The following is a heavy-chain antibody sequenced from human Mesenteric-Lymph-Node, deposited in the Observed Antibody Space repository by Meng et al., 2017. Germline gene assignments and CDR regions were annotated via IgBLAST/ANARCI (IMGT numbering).Heavy chain of an antibody. J-gene: IGHJ6*02. Sequence: GESLKISCAASGFTFSSYEMNWVRQAPGKGLEWVSYISSSGSTIYYADSVKGRFTISRDNAKNSLYLQMNSLRAEDTAVYYCARDSPYYYYYYGMDVWGQGTTVTVSS. V-gene: IGHV3-48*03. CDR2: ISSSGSTI. CDR1: GFTFSSYE. CDR3: ARDSPYYYYYYGMDV.